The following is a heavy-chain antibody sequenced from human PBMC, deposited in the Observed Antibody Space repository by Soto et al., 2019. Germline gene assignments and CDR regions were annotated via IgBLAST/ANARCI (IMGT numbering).Heavy chain of an antibody. CDR3: VQSRCGGDCLQSYSSHSYYGLDV. D-gene: IGHD2-21*02. CDR1: GFSLSTTGVG. V-gene: IGHV2-5*02. J-gene: IGHJ6*02. Sequence: QITLKESGPTLVKPTQTLTLTCTFSGFSLSTTGVGVGWIRQPPGKALEWLALIYWDDDKRYNPSLNSRLTIIKDNSKTQVVLAMTNLDPVVTATYYCVQSRCGGDCLQSYSSHSYYGLDVWGQGTTVTVSS. CDR2: IYWDDDK.